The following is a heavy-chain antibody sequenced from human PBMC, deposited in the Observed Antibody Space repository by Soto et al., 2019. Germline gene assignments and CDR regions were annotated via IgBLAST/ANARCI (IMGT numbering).Heavy chain of an antibody. Sequence: QVQLVQSGAEVKKPGASVKVSCKASGYTFTSYGISWVRQAPGQGLEWMGWISAYNGNTNYAQKLQGRVTMTTDTSTSTAYSELRSLRSDDTAVYYCARDYDILGDLNWFDPWGQGTLVTVSS. CDR2: ISAYNGNT. CDR3: ARDYDILGDLNWFDP. V-gene: IGHV1-18*01. J-gene: IGHJ5*02. D-gene: IGHD3-9*01. CDR1: GYTFTSYG.